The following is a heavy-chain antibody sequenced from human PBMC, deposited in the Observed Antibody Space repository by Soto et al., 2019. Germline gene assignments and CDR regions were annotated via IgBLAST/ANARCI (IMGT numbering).Heavy chain of an antibody. V-gene: IGHV7-4-1*01. CDR3: ARGFTYYYDSSGYYLDY. D-gene: IGHD3-22*01. J-gene: IGHJ4*02. Sequence: ASVKVSCKASGYTFTSYAMNWVRQAPGQGLEWMGWINTNTGNPTYAQGFTGRFVFSLDTSVSTAYLQICSLKAEDTAVYYCARGFTYYYDSSGYYLDYWGQGTLVTVSS. CDR2: INTNTGNP. CDR1: GYTFTSYA.